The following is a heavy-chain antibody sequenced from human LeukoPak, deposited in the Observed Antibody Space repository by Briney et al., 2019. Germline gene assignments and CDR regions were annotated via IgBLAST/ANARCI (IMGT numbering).Heavy chain of an antibody. D-gene: IGHD3-16*01. CDR1: GGSISSSSYY. CDR3: ARVGGPKGAYYFDY. V-gene: IGHV4-39*07. J-gene: IGHJ4*02. CDR2: IYYSGST. Sequence: SETLSLTCTVSGGSISSSSYYWGWIRQPPGKGLEWIGSIYYSGSTYYNSSLKSRVTISVDTSKNQFSLKLSSVTAADTAVYYCARVGGPKGAYYFDYWGQGTLVTVSS.